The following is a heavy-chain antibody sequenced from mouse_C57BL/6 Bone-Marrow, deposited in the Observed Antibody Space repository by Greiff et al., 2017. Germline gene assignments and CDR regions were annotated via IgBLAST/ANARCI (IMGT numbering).Heavy chain of an antibody. D-gene: IGHD1-1*02. Sequence: EVKLVESGGGLVKPGGSLKLSCAASGFTFSSYTMSWVRQTPEKRLEWVATISGGGGNTYYPDSVKGRFTISRDNAKNTLYLQMSSLKSEDTAMYYCARHGSYGYFDYWGQGTTLTVSS. J-gene: IGHJ2*01. CDR1: GFTFSSYT. CDR2: ISGGGGNT. V-gene: IGHV5-9*04. CDR3: ARHGSYGYFDY.